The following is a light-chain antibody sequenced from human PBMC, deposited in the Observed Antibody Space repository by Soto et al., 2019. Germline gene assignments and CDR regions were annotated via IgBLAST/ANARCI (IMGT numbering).Light chain of an antibody. CDR2: VAS. Sequence: EIVLTQSPGTLSLSPGERATLSFRASQSVSTSYLAWYHQKPGQAPRLLIYVASSRATGIPDRFSVSGSGADFTPTISGLEPEAFLVYYCQQYGSVPLTFGGGTKVEIK. V-gene: IGKV3-20*01. CDR1: QSVSTSY. CDR3: QQYGSVPLT. J-gene: IGKJ4*01.